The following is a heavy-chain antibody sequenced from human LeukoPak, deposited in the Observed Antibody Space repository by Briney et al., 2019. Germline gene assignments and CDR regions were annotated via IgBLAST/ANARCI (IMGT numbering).Heavy chain of an antibody. Sequence: ASRKICCKASGYTFSGYCIHWVQHAPGQRLQWISWINPYSGDTDYARKFQGRVTMTRDTSISTAYMELSRLRSDDTAVYYCARDGEVLRFLQWSNPVDYWGQGTLVTVSS. CDR1: GYTFSGYC. CDR2: INPYSGDT. CDR3: ARDGEVLRFLQWSNPVDY. J-gene: IGHJ4*02. D-gene: IGHD3-3*01. V-gene: IGHV1-2*02.